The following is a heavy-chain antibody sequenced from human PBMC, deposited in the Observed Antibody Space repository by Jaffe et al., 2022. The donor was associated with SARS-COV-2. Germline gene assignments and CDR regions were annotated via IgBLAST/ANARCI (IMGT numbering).Heavy chain of an antibody. CDR3: AKTAYDWSHHD. CDR2: ISGSGLGT. J-gene: IGHJ4*02. D-gene: IGHD3-9*01. V-gene: IGHV3-23*01. CDR1: GFTFVDYA. Sequence: EVQLLESGGGLVQPGGSLRLSCGASGFTFVDYAMSWVRQAPGKGLEWVSGISGSGLGTYYADSVRGRFTVSRDNSKNILSLHMDSLRADDTAIYYCAKTAYDWSHHDWGQGTLVTVSS.